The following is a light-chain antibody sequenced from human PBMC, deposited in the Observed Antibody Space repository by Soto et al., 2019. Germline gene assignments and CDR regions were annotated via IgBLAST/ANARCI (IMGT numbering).Light chain of an antibody. CDR1: QSLLHSNGYNY. CDR3: MQALQTLWT. CDR2: LGS. V-gene: IGKV2-28*01. Sequence: EIVMTQSPLSLPVTPGEPASISCRSSQSLLHSNGYNYLDWYLQKPGQSPQLLIYLGSNRASGVADRFSGSGSGRDFTLKISRVEAEDVGVYFCMQALQTLWTLGQGTKVEIK. J-gene: IGKJ1*01.